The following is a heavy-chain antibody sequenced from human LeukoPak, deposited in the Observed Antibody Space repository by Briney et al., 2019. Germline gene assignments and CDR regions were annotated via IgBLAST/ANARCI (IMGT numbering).Heavy chain of an antibody. V-gene: IGHV4-30-2*01. CDR1: GGSISSGGYS. Sequence: SETLSLTCAVSGGSISSGGYSWSWIRQPPGKGLEWIGYIYHSGSTYYNPSLKSRVTISVDRSKNQFSLKLSSVTAADTAVYYFARAFTTSYFDYWGQGTLVTVSS. J-gene: IGHJ4*02. D-gene: IGHD1-1*01. CDR2: IYHSGST. CDR3: ARAFTTSYFDY.